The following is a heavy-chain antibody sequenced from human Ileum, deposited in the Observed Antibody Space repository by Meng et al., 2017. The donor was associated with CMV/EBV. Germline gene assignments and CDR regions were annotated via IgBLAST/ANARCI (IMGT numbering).Heavy chain of an antibody. V-gene: IGHV1-18*04. J-gene: IGHJ6*02. CDR1: GYSFSNSG. D-gene: IGHD2-15*01. CDR3: ARDSSIVVGIGEFSTSFYGMDV. CDR2: ISLYRGDT. Sequence: ASVKVSCKAFGYSFSNSGLSWVRQAPGQGLEWMGSISLYRGDTNYAQKFQGRVTLTKDTSTNTAYMELRSLTSDDTGTYYCARDSSIVVGIGEFSTSFYGMDVWGQGTTVTVSS.